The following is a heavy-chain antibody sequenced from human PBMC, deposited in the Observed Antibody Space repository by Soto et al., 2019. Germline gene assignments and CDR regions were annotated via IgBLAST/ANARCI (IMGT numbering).Heavy chain of an antibody. CDR1: GYIFTDSH. V-gene: IGHV1-2*02. D-gene: IGHD6-6*01. CDR3: ERDPPRFFTSSPEGAGL. J-gene: IGHJ4*02. CDR2: INPKTGDT. Sequence: QVQLVQSGTEVKKPGASVKVSCKASGYIFTDSHIHWVRQASGQGLEWLGWINPKTGDTHYSQKFKGRFILTRDTSISTAYMELTNLTSDDTAVYYCERDPPRFFTSSPEGAGLWGQGTLVTVSS.